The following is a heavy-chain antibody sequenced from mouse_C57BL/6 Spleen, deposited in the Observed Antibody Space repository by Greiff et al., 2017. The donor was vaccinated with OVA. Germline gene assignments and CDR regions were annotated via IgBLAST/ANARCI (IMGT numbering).Heavy chain of an antibody. CDR1: GYSITSGYY. CDR2: ISYDGSN. V-gene: IGHV3-6*01. J-gene: IGHJ4*01. D-gene: IGHD1-1*01. Sequence: EVKLLESGPGLVKPSQSLSLTCSVTGYSITSGYYWNWIRQFPGNKLEWMGYISYDGSNNYNPSLKNRISITRDTSKNQFFLKLNSVTTEDTATYYCARGAYYYGSSPCAMDYWGQGTSVTVSS. CDR3: ARGAYYYGSSPCAMDY.